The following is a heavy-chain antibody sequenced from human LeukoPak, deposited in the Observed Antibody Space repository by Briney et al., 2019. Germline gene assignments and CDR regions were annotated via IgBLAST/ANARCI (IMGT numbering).Heavy chain of an antibody. D-gene: IGHD1-14*01. Sequence: SETLSLTCTVSGGSISSKSYYWDWIRQPPGKGLEWIGTIYYSGSTYYNSSLKSRVTISVDTSKNQFSLKLRSVTAADTAVYYCVRDQQYHRPAGWFDPWGQGTLVTVSS. CDR3: VRDQQYHRPAGWFDP. CDR1: GGSISSKSYY. CDR2: IYYSGST. V-gene: IGHV4-39*01. J-gene: IGHJ5*02.